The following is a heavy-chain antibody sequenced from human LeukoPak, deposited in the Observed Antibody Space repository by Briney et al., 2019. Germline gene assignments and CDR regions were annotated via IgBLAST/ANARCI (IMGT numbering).Heavy chain of an antibody. CDR2: ISAYNGNT. CDR3: ARDFRLTGEHWFDP. Sequence: ASVKVSCKASGYTFTSYGISWVRQAPGQGLEWMGWISAYNGNTNYAPKLQGRVTMTTDTSTSTAYMELRSLRSDDTAVYYCARDFRLTGEHWFDPWGQGTLVTVSS. D-gene: IGHD3-9*01. V-gene: IGHV1-18*01. J-gene: IGHJ5*02. CDR1: GYTFTSYG.